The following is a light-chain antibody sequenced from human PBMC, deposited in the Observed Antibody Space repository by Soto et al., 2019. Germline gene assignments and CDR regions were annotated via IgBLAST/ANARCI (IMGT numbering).Light chain of an antibody. CDR2: GAS. CDR3: QQYVTSPLT. CDR1: RSVSSSY. V-gene: IGKV3-20*01. Sequence: EIVMTQSPDTLSVSPGERATLSCRASRSVSSSYLAWYQQKPGQAPRLLIYGASSRATGIPDRFSGSGSGTDFTLTISRLEPEDFALYYCQQYVTSPLTFGQGTKVDIK. J-gene: IGKJ1*01.